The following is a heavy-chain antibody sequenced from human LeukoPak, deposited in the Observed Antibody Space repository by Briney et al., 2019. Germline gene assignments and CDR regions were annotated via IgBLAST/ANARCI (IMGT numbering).Heavy chain of an antibody. Sequence: PGGSLRLSCSGSGFTFSSYAIHWVRQAPGKGLQYVSGISSNGGNTYNADSVKGRFTISRDNSKNTVDLQMSSLRAEDTAVYYCVKRRGLYFDYWGQGTLVTVSS. CDR1: GFTFSSYA. D-gene: IGHD2-8*01. J-gene: IGHJ4*02. V-gene: IGHV3-64D*09. CDR2: ISSNGGNT. CDR3: VKRRGLYFDY.